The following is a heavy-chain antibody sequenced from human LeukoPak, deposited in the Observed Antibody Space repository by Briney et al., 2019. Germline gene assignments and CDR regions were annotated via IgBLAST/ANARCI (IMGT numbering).Heavy chain of an antibody. CDR3: ARDRLGYCSSTSCYPRNWFDP. D-gene: IGHD2-2*01. Sequence: PSETLSLTCTVSGGSISSGGYYWSWIRQPPGKGLEWIGYIYYSGSTNYNPSLKSRVTISVDTSKNQFSLKLSSVTAADTAVYYCARDRLGYCSSTSCYPRNWFDPWGQGTLVTVSS. J-gene: IGHJ5*02. CDR1: GGSISSGGYY. CDR2: IYYSGST. V-gene: IGHV4-61*08.